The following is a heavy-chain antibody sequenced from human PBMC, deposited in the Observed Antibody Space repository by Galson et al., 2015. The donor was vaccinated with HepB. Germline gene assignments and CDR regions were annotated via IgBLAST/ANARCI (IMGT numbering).Heavy chain of an antibody. CDR1: GFTLSDYY. CDR2: ISSSSSYT. CDR3: VRDMRDWGKFGLAISGGNSYGMDV. D-gene: IGHD3/OR15-3a*01. V-gene: IGHV3-11*05. Sequence: SLRLSCAASGFTLSDYYMSWVRQAPGKGLEWISYISSSSSYTSYADSVKGRFTISRDNAKKSVYLEMRSLRVEDTARYHCVRDMRDWGKFGLAISGGNSYGMDVWGQGTTVTVSS. J-gene: IGHJ6*02.